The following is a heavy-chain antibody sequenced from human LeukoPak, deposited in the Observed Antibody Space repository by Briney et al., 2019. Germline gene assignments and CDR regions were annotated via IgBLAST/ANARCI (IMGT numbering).Heavy chain of an antibody. CDR2: IYTSGST. Sequence: PSETLSLTCTVSGGSISSSSYYWSWIRQPAGKGLEWIGRIYTSGSTNYNPSLKSRVTMSVDTSKNQFSLKLSSVTAADTAVYYCARDVPSLRWGNIAARPFDYWGQGTLVTVSS. CDR3: ARDVPSLRWGNIAARPFDY. V-gene: IGHV4-61*02. D-gene: IGHD6-6*01. J-gene: IGHJ4*02. CDR1: GGSISSSSYY.